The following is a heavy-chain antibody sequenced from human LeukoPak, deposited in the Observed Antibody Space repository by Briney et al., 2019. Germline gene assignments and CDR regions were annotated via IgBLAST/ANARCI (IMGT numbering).Heavy chain of an antibody. D-gene: IGHD3-10*01. Sequence: PSETLSLTCTVSGGSISSSSYYWGWIRQPPGKGLEWIGSIYYSGSTYYNPSLKSRVTISVDTSKNQFSLKLSSVTAADTAVYYCARGSQGGGYGSGSYLHFHYGMDVWGQGTTVTVSS. CDR2: IYYSGST. CDR1: GGSISSSSYY. V-gene: IGHV4-39*07. J-gene: IGHJ6*02. CDR3: ARGSQGGGYGSGSYLHFHYGMDV.